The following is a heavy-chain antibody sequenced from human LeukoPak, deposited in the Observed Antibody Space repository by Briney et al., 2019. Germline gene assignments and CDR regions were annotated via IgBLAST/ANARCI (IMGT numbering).Heavy chain of an antibody. Sequence: GGSLRLSCAASGFTFSGSYMSWVRQAPGKGLEWVSYISSSGTTIYYADSVKGRFTISRDNAKNSLYLQMNSLRAEDTAVYYCARDLYSSSWYGRSYYYYYMDVWGKGTTVTVSS. J-gene: IGHJ6*03. CDR2: ISSSGTTI. CDR3: ARDLYSSSWYGRSYYYYYMDV. CDR1: GFTFSGSY. V-gene: IGHV3-11*04. D-gene: IGHD6-13*01.